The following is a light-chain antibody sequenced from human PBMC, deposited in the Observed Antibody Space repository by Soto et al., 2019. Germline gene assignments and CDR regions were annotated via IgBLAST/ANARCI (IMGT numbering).Light chain of an antibody. CDR2: DTS. CDR1: QDISNF. CDR3: HNYFTPQT. J-gene: IGKJ1*01. Sequence: DVQMTQSPSSLSASVGDRVTITCRATQDISNFLAWYQQKPGKVPQLLIYDTSTLQSGVPSRFSGSGSGTDFTLTISSLQPEDVATYYCHNYFTPQTFGQGTRVDLK. V-gene: IGKV1-27*01.